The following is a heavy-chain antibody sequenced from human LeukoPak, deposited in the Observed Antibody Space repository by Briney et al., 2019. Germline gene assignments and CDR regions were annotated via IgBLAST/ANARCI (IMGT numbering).Heavy chain of an antibody. J-gene: IGHJ4*02. D-gene: IGHD3-10*01. CDR3: AREGAMVRGVIITHFDY. Sequence: GGSLRLSCAASGFTFSSYSMNWVRQAPGKGLEWVAVISYDGSNKYYADSVKGRFTISRDNSKNTLYLQMNSLRAEDTAVYYCAREGAMVRGVIITHFDYWGQGTLVTVSS. CDR2: ISYDGSNK. V-gene: IGHV3-30*03. CDR1: GFTFSSYS.